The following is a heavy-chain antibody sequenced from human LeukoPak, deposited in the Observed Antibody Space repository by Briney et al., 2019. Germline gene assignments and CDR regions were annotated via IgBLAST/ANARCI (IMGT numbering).Heavy chain of an antibody. CDR3: AKGGCSSTTCYLANP. D-gene: IGHD2-2*01. Sequence: QPGGSLRLSCAASGFSFSSYWMHWVRQPPGKGLVWVARINSDESVTNYADSAKGRFAISRDNSKNTLYLQMNSLTAEDTALYYCAKGGCSSTTCYLANPWGQGTLVTVSS. CDR1: GFSFSSYW. CDR2: INSDESVT. J-gene: IGHJ5*02. V-gene: IGHV3-74*01.